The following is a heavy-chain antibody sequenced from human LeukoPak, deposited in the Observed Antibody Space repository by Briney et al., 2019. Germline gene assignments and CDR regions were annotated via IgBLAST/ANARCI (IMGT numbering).Heavy chain of an antibody. CDR3: ARGFLDGGWYSNYFDY. V-gene: IGHV4-59*01. J-gene: IGHJ4*02. Sequence: SETLSLTCTVSGGSISGYYWSWIRQPPGKGLEWIGYIYYSGSTNYNPSLKSRVTISVDTSKNQFSLKLSSVTAADTAVYYCARGFLDGGWYSNYFDYWGQGTLVTVSS. CDR2: IYYSGST. CDR1: GGSISGYY. D-gene: IGHD6-19*01.